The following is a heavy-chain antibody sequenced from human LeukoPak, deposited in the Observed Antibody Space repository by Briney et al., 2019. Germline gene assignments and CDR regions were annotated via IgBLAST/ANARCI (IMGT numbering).Heavy chain of an antibody. CDR3: ARVDCGGDCYWNYFDY. CDR1: GYTFTSYY. D-gene: IGHD2-21*02. V-gene: IGHV1-46*01. J-gene: IGHJ4*02. Sequence: ASVKVSCKASGYTFTSYYMHWVRQAPGQGLEWMGIINPSGGSTSYAQKFQGRVTMTRDTSTSTVYMEPSSLRSEDTAVYYCARVDCGGDCYWNYFDYWGQGTLVTVSS. CDR2: INPSGGST.